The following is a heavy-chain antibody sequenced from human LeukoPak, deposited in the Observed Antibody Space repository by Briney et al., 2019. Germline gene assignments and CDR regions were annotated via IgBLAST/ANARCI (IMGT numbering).Heavy chain of an antibody. CDR3: ARTTEGGYTYDYFYYYYMDV. D-gene: IGHD5-18*01. Sequence: SETLSLTCTVSGGSISSYYWSWIRQPPGKGLEWVGYTYYSGSTNYNPSLKSRVTISVDTSKNQFSLKLSSVTAADTAVYYCARTTEGGYTYDYFYYYYMDVWGKGTTVTISS. J-gene: IGHJ6*03. CDR1: GGSISSYY. CDR2: TYYSGST. V-gene: IGHV4-59*01.